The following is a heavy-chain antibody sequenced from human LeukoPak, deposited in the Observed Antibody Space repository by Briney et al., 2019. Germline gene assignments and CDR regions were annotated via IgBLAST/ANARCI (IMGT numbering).Heavy chain of an antibody. J-gene: IGHJ5*02. CDR3: ARETVEDFWSGYYTTNWFDP. V-gene: IGHV4-59*12. D-gene: IGHD3-3*01. Sequence: SSETLSLTCTVSGGSISSYYWSWIRQPPGKGLEWIGYIYYSGSTNYNPSLKSRVTMSVDTSKNQFSLKLSSVTAADTAVYYCARETVEDFWSGYYTTNWFDPWGQGTLVTVSS. CDR2: IYYSGST. CDR1: GGSISSYY.